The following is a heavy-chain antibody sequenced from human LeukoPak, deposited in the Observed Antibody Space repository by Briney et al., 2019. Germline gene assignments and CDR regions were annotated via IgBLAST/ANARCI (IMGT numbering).Heavy chain of an antibody. D-gene: IGHD3-22*01. Sequence: SETLSLTCTVSGVSISSYYWSWIRQPPGKGLEWIGYIYYSGSTNHNPSLKSRVTISVDTSKNQFSLKLSSVTAADTAVYYCARAPLRDSSGYYYFYFDYWGQGTLVTVSS. CDR1: GVSISSYY. V-gene: IGHV4-59*01. J-gene: IGHJ4*02. CDR2: IYYSGST. CDR3: ARAPLRDSSGYYYFYFDY.